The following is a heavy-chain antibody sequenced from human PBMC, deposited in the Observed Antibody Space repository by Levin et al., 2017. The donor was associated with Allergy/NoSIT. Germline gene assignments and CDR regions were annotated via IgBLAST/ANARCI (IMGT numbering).Heavy chain of an antibody. J-gene: IGHJ4*02. CDR3: ARALLHDSAMLYFDY. CDR2: IREDGSEK. V-gene: IGHV3-7*01. D-gene: IGHD2-2*01. Sequence: GGSLRLSCAASGFTFSRYWMNWVRQSPGKGLEWVANIREDGSEKHYVDSVKGRFTISRDNAKNSLYLQMNSLRAEDTAVYYCARALLHDSAMLYFDYWGQGTLVTVSS. CDR1: GFTFSRYW.